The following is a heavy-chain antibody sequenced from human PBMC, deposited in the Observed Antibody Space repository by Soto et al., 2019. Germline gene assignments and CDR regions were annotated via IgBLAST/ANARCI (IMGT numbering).Heavy chain of an antibody. CDR2: IIPIFGTA. V-gene: IGHV1-69*13. J-gene: IGHJ5*02. D-gene: IGHD6-13*01. CDR3: ARGMAAADNWFDP. Sequence: SVKVSCKASGGTFSSYAISWVRQAPGQGLEWMGGIIPIFGTANYAQKFQGRVTITADESTSTAYMELSSLRSEDTAVYYCARGMAAADNWFDPWGQGTLVTVSS. CDR1: GGTFSSYA.